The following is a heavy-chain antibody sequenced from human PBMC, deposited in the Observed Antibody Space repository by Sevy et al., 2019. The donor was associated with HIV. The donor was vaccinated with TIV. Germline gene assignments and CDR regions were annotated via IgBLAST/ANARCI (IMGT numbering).Heavy chain of an antibody. Sequence: ASVKVSCKASGYTFSNYGINWVRQAPGHGLEWRGWISSYNGNTNYAQKFQGRVTMTIDTPTSTGYMELRSLRSDDTAMYYCARDRVPYSSSCEFDYWCQGTLVTVSS. CDR2: ISSYNGNT. V-gene: IGHV1-18*01. CDR3: ARDRVPYSSSCEFDY. J-gene: IGHJ4*02. CDR1: GYTFSNYG. D-gene: IGHD6-13*01.